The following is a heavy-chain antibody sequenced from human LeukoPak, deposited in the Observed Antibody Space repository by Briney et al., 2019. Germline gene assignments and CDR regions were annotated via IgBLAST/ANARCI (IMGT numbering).Heavy chain of an antibody. D-gene: IGHD3-10*01. V-gene: IGHV3-30*18. J-gene: IGHJ4*02. CDR2: ISYDGSNK. CDR1: GFTFSSCG. Sequence: GGSLRLSCAASGFTFSSCGMHWVRQAPGKGLEWVAVISYDGSNKYYADSVKGRFTISRDNSKNTLYLQMNSLRAEDTAVYYCAKDNVPYYYGSGVDYWGQGTLVTVSS. CDR3: AKDNVPYYYGSGVDY.